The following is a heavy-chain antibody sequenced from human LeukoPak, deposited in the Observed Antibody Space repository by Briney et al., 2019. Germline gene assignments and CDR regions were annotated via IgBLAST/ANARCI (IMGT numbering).Heavy chain of an antibody. Sequence: GGSLRLSCVVSGVSLSNCNMNWVRQAPGRGLEWVSYISSSSYYIYYTDSAKGRFTISRDNAKNSLYLDMSGLRAEDTAVYYCARDRPYDYVWGSDGLDFWGHGTAATVSS. D-gene: IGHD3-16*01. J-gene: IGHJ3*01. CDR3: ARDRPYDYVWGSDGLDF. CDR2: ISSSSYYI. CDR1: GVSLSNCN. V-gene: IGHV3-21*06.